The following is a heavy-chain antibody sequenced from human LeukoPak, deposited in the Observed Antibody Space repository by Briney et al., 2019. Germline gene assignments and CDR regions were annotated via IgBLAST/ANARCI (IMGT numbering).Heavy chain of an antibody. CDR1: GFTFSSYS. CDR2: ISSSSSYI. CDR3: ARDNRLTIFAHLDHAFDI. D-gene: IGHD3-3*01. Sequence: KSGGSLRLSCAASGFTFSSYSMNWVRQAPGKGLEWVSSISSSSSYIYYADSVKGRFTTSRDNAKNSLYLQMNSLRAEDTAVYYCARDNRLTIFAHLDHAFDIWGQGTMVTVSS. J-gene: IGHJ3*02. V-gene: IGHV3-21*01.